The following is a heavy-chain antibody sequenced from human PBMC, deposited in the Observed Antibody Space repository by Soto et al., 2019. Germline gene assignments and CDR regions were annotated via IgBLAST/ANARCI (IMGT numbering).Heavy chain of an antibody. V-gene: IGHV1-69*06. Sequence: ASVKVSCKASGGTFSSHAISWVRQAPGQGLEWMGGIIPIFGTANYAQKFQGRVTITADKSTSTAYMELSSLRSEDTAVYYCASRTIAARYYYYYGMDVWGQGTTVTVSS. J-gene: IGHJ6*02. CDR3: ASRTIAARYYYYYGMDV. D-gene: IGHD6-6*01. CDR2: IIPIFGTA. CDR1: GGTFSSHA.